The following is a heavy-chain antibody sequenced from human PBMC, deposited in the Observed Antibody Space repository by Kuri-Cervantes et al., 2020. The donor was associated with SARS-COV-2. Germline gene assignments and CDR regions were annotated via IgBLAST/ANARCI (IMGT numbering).Heavy chain of an antibody. D-gene: IGHD3-9*01. CDR3: AAVLNGQIWGGYFDY. CDR2: INPSGGST. V-gene: IGHV1-46*01. Sequence: ASVKVSCKASGYTFTSYYMHWVRQAPGQGLEWMGIINPSGGSTSYAQKFQGRVTMTRDTSTSTVYMELSSLRSEDTAVYYCAAVLNGQIWGGYFDYWGQGTLVTVSS. CDR1: GYTFTSYY. J-gene: IGHJ4*02.